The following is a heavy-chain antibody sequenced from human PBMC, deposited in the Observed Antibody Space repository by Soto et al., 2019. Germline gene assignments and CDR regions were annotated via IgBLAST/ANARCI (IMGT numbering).Heavy chain of an antibody. J-gene: IGHJ4*02. V-gene: IGHV4-31*03. D-gene: IGHD3-10*01. CDR1: GGSFSSGGYY. CDR3: ATHRTYYYGSGSYPFDY. Sequence: QVQLQESGPGLVKPSQTLSLTCTVSGGSFSSGGYYWSWIRQHPGKGLEWIGYIYYSGSTYYNPSLKSRVTKSVDTSKNQFSLKLSSVTAADTAVYYCATHRTYYYGSGSYPFDYWGQGTLVTVSS. CDR2: IYYSGST.